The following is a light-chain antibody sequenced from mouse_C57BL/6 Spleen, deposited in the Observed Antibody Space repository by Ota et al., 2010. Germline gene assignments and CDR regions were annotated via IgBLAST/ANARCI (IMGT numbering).Light chain of an antibody. CDR3: HQYLSSLT. Sequence: GXKVTMSCKSSQSLYIVAIKELLVLVPAEPGQSPKLLIYWASTRESGVPDRFTGSGSGTDLLLPSAVYKLKTWQLYCHQYLSSLTFGAGTKLEL. V-gene: IGKV8-27*01. CDR2: WAS. CDR1: QSLYIVAIKEL. J-gene: IGKJ5*01.